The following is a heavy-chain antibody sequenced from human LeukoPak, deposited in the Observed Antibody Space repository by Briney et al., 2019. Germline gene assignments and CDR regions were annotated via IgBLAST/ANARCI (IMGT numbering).Heavy chain of an antibody. D-gene: IGHD3-3*01. J-gene: IGHJ4*02. CDR2: IIPILGIA. V-gene: IGHV1-69*02. CDR3: ARGTYYDFWSGYY. CDR1: GGTFSSYT. Sequence: GASVKVSCKASGGTFSSYTISWVRQAPGQGLEWMGRIIPILGIANYAQKFQGRVTITADKSTSTAYMELSSLRSEDTAVYYCARGTYYDFWSGYYWGQGTLVTVSS.